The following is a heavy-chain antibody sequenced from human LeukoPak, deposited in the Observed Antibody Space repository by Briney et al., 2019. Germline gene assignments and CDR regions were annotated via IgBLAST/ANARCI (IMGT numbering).Heavy chain of an antibody. CDR2: ISPDGSTT. Sequence: PGGSLRLSCAVSGITFSTTGLHWVRQAPGKGLEWVAMISPDGSTTFYTDSMKGRLTISRDNSNNTLYLQMNSLRLEDTALYYCATEGEEWTNFDYWGQGTLVTVPS. CDR1: GITFSTTG. V-gene: IGHV3-30*04. D-gene: IGHD3-3*01. J-gene: IGHJ4*02. CDR3: ATEGEEWTNFDY.